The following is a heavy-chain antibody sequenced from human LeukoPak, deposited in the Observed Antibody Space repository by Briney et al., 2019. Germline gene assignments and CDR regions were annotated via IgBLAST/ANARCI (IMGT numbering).Heavy chain of an antibody. V-gene: IGHV3-7*03. CDR1: GFTFRNYW. D-gene: IGHD4-17*01. J-gene: IGHJ4*02. Sequence: GGSLRLSCAASGFTFRNYWMSWVRQVPGKGLEWVVNINEGGNEKNYVDSVKGRFTASRDNAQNSLYLQMNSLRVEDTAVYYCARDRDSGDYTAAPGDYWGQGTLVTVSS. CDR2: INEGGNEK. CDR3: ARDRDSGDYTAAPGDY.